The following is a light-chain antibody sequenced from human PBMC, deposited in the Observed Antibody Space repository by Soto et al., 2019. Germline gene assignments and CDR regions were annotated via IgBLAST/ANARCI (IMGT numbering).Light chain of an antibody. J-gene: IGKJ4*01. Sequence: DIQMTQSPSTLSASVGDRVTITCRASQSISSWLAWYQQKPGKAPKLLIHEASRLESGVPSRFSSSESGTEFTLTISGLHAEDFATYYCQQYTNFPLTFGGGTKVEIK. CDR3: QQYTNFPLT. CDR2: EAS. V-gene: IGKV1-5*01. CDR1: QSISSW.